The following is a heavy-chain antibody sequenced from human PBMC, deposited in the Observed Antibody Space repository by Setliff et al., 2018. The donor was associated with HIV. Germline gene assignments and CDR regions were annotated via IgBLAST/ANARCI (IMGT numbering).Heavy chain of an antibody. CDR2: IKQDGTEK. CDR3: ARELQWSRYSGREEKDY. CDR1: GFTFSSAW. V-gene: IGHV3-7*01. Sequence: GGSLRLSCAASGFTFSSAWMGWVRQAPGKGLEWVANIKQDGTEKNYVDSVKGRFTISRDNSKTSLYLQMNSLRAEDTAVYYCARELQWSRYSGREEKDYWGQGTLVTVSS. J-gene: IGHJ4*02. D-gene: IGHD1-26*01.